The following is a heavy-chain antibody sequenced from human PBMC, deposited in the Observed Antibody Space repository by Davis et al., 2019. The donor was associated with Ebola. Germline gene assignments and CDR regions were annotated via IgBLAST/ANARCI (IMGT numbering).Heavy chain of an antibody. V-gene: IGHV4-34*01. CDR3: TRTNTAMITYYGMDV. CDR1: GGSFSGYY. J-gene: IGHJ6*02. CDR2: INHSGST. D-gene: IGHD5-18*01. Sequence: SETLSLTCAVYGGSFSGYYWNWIRQPPGKGLEWIGEINHSGSTNYNPSLKSRVTISVDTTKNQFSLKLNSVTAADTAVYYCTRTNTAMITYYGMDVWGQGTTVTVSS.